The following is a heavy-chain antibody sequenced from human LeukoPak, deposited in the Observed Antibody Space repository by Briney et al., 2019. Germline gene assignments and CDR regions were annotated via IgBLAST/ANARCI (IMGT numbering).Heavy chain of an antibody. CDR3: ATVRGSSGTYYIDY. V-gene: IGHV3-33*01. J-gene: IGHJ4*02. D-gene: IGHD3-10*01. CDR1: GFTFSNYG. Sequence: GGSLRLSCAASGFTFSNYGMHWVRQAPGKGLEWVAIIWYDGSNKYYADSVKGRFTISRDNSKNTLYLQMNSLRVEDTAIYYCATVRGSSGTYYIDYWGQGTLVTVSS. CDR2: IWYDGSNK.